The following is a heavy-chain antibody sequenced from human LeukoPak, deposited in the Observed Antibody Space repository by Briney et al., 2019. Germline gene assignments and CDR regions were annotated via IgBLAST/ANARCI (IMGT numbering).Heavy chain of an antibody. CDR1: GYTFTGYY. J-gene: IGHJ4*02. CDR2: INPNSGVT. CDR3: TRVLDSGYPVWDC. V-gene: IGHV1-2*02. Sequence: ASVKVSCKASGYTFTGYYMHWVRQAPGQGLEWMGWINPNSGVTNYAQKFQGRVTMTRDTSISTAYMELSRLRSDDTAVYYCTRVLDSGYPVWDCWGQGTLVTVSS. D-gene: IGHD5-12*01.